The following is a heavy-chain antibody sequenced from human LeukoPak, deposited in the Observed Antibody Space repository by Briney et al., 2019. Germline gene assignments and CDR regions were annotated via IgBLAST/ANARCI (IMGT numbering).Heavy chain of an antibody. D-gene: IGHD6-13*01. J-gene: IGHJ6*02. V-gene: IGHV3-15*01. CDR1: GFTFSNAW. CDR3: TTDWPSSRDYYYYYGMDV. CDR2: IKSKTDGGTT. Sequence: KSGGSLRLSCAASGFTFSNAWMSWVRQAPGKGLEWVGRIKSKTDGGTTDYAAPVKGRFTISRDDSKNTLYLQMNSLKTEDTAVYYCTTDWPSSRDYYYYYGMDVWGQGTTVTVSS.